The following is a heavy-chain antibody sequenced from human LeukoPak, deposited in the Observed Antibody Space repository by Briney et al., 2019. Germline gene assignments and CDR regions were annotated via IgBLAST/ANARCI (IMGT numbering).Heavy chain of an antibody. CDR2: IYYSGST. CDR3: ARQAGYSYGPFFDY. Sequence: PSQTLCLTCTVSGDSISSGGYYCSWIRQHPGRGLEWIGYIYYSGSTYYNPSLKSRVTISVDTSKSQFSLKLTSVTAADTAVYYCARQAGYSYGPFFDYWGQGTLVTVSS. D-gene: IGHD5-18*01. V-gene: IGHV4-31*03. J-gene: IGHJ4*02. CDR1: GDSISSGGYY.